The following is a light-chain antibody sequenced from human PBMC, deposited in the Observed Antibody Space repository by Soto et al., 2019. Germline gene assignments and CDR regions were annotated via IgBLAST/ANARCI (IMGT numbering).Light chain of an antibody. J-gene: IGKJ4*01. CDR1: QNVRSN. Sequence: EIVMTQSPATLSVSPGERATLSCRASQNVRSNLAWYHQKPGQAPRLLISDASSRATGIPARFSGSGSGTEFPLTITSLQSEDFAVYSCQQYDNWPLSFGGGTRVEIK. CDR3: QQYDNWPLS. V-gene: IGKV3-15*01. CDR2: DAS.